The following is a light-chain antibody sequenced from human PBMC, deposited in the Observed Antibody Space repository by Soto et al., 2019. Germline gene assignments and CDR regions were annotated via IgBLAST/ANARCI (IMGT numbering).Light chain of an antibody. Sequence: QSALTQPASVSGSPGQSITISCTGTSMDDGGYNYVSWYQQHPGKAPKLMIYEVSNRPSGVSIRFSGSKSGNTASLTISGLQAEDEADYYCSSYTVSSTLVFGGGTKLTVL. V-gene: IGLV2-14*01. CDR1: SMDDGGYNY. J-gene: IGLJ3*02. CDR3: SSYTVSSTLV. CDR2: EVS.